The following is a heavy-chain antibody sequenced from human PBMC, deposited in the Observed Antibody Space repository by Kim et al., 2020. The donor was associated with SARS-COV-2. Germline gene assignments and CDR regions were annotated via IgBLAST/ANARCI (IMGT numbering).Heavy chain of an antibody. V-gene: IGHV3-30*18. CDR1: GFTFSSYG. CDR3: AKDLDVMPVTNNYYYGMDV. D-gene: IGHD4-17*01. CDR2: ISYDGSNK. Sequence: GGSLRLSCAASGFTFSSYGMHWVRQAPGKGLEWVAVISYDGSNKYYADSVKGRFTISRDNSKNTLYLQMNSLRAEDTAVYYCAKDLDVMPVTNNYYYGMDVWGQGTTVTVSS. J-gene: IGHJ6*02.